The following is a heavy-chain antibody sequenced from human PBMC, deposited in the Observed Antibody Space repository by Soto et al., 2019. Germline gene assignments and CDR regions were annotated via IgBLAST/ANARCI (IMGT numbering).Heavy chain of an antibody. CDR3: AKDVQHYSSGSLDY. Sequence: GGSLRLSCAASGFTFSSYAMGWVRQAPGKGLEWVSGISDSGGSTYYADSVKGRFTISRDNSKNTLYLQMNGLRAEDAAVYYCAKDVQHYSSGSLDYWGQGTLVTVSS. CDR1: GFTFSSYA. CDR2: ISDSGGST. D-gene: IGHD6-19*01. J-gene: IGHJ4*02. V-gene: IGHV3-23*01.